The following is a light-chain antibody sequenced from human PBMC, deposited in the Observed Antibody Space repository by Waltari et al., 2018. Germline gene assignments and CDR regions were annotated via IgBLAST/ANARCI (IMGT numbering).Light chain of an antibody. CDR3: HVWHPHVDPGV. Sequence: SYVVTQPPSVSVAPGETATITCGGDNIGTYSVHWDQQKAGQAPVLVIFYDRERPSGIPDRFSGSNSGNTATLTISRVEAGDEARYYCHVWHPHVDPGVFGTGTEVTVL. CDR1: NIGTYS. V-gene: IGLV3-21*04. J-gene: IGLJ1*01. CDR2: YDR.